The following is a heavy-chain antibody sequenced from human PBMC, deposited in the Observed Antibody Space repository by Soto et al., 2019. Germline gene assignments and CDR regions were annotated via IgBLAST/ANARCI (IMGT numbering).Heavy chain of an antibody. V-gene: IGHV4-30-2*01. CDR3: ARVPGP. Sequence: SETLSLTCAVSGGSISSGGSSWSWIRQPPGKGLEWIGYIYHSGSTYYNPSLKSRVTISVDRSKNQFSLKLSSVTAADTAVYYCARVPGPWGQGTLVTVSS. CDR2: IYHSGST. J-gene: IGHJ5*02. CDR1: GGSISSGGSS.